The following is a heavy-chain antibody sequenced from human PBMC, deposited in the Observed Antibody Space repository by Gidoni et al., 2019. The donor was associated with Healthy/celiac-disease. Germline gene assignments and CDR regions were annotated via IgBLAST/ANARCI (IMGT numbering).Heavy chain of an antibody. D-gene: IGHD1-26*01. CDR1: GGPISTGGYY. V-gene: IGHV4-31*03. Sequence: QVQLQESGPGLVKPSQTLSLTGTVSGGPISTGGYYWSWIRQHPGKGLEWIGYIYNSGSTYYNPSLKSRVTISVDTSKNQFSLKLSSVTAADTAVYYCARTFRGSGSYEVIDYWGQGTLVTVSS. CDR2: IYNSGST. J-gene: IGHJ4*02. CDR3: ARTFRGSGSYEVIDY.